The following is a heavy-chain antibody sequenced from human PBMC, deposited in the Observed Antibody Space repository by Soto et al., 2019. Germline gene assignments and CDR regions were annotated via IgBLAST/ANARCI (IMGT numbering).Heavy chain of an antibody. CDR1: GFTFSSYA. D-gene: IGHD1-1*01. V-gene: IGHV3-30-3*01. Sequence: QVQLVESGGGVVQPGRSLRLSCAASGFTFSSYAMHWVRQAPGKGLEWVAVISYDGSNKYYADSVKGRFTISRDNSKNTLYLQMNSLRAEDTAVYYGARAPGGTHSYYYGMDVWGQGTTVTVSS. CDR3: ARAPGGTHSYYYGMDV. J-gene: IGHJ6*02. CDR2: ISYDGSNK.